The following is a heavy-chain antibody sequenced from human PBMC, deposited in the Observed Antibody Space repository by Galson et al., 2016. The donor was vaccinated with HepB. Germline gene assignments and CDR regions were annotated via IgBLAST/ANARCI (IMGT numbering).Heavy chain of an antibody. Sequence: ETLSLTCTVSGGSISRSNWWSWVRQSPERGLEWIAEIYHTGSTNYNPSLQYRVTISVDKWNNQFYLKLTSVTAADTDMNYCTQVGGDDASRRHPRDIWGQGTMVAVSS. CDR2: IYHTGST. CDR1: GGSISRSNW. D-gene: IGHD2-2*01. V-gene: IGHV4-4*02. J-gene: IGHJ3*02. CDR3: TQVGGDDASRRHPRDI.